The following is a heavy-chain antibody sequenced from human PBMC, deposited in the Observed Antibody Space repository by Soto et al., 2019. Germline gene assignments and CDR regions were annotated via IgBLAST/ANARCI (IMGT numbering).Heavy chain of an antibody. Sequence: QVQLVESGGGVVQPGRSLRLSCAASGFTFSNFGMHWVRQAPGKGLEWVAVIWYDGSNKYYADSVKGRFTISRDNSKNTAYLQMNSLRAEDTAVYYCAREVTQHSAYEFYYFGLDVWGQGTTVTVSS. CDR2: IWYDGSNK. CDR3: AREVTQHSAYEFYYFGLDV. J-gene: IGHJ6*02. CDR1: GFTFSNFG. D-gene: IGHD5-12*01. V-gene: IGHV3-33*01.